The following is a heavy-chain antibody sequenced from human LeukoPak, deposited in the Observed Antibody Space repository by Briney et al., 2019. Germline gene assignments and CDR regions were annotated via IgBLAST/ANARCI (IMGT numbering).Heavy chain of an antibody. D-gene: IGHD2-2*01. V-gene: IGHV1-46*01. CDR3: ATRPSYCSSTSCYQGDWFDP. CDR2: INPSGGST. Sequence: ASVKVSCKAAGYTFTSYYMHWVRQAPGQGLEWMGIINPSGGSTSYAQKFQGRVTMTEDTSTDTAYMELSSLRSEDTAVYYCATRPSYCSSTSCYQGDWFDPWGQGTLVTVSS. CDR1: GYTFTSYY. J-gene: IGHJ5*02.